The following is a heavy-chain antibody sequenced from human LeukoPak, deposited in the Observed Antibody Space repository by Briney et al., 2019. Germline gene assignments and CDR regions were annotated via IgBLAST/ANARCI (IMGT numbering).Heavy chain of an antibody. D-gene: IGHD1-1*01. CDR3: AKIGVSGSWFFDL. CDR2: ICANSFYT. Sequence: PGGSLRLSCAASGFTFSNHGMSWVRQAPGKGLEWVSSICANSFYTYYADSVKGRFTVSRDNSKNTLYLQMNNMAAEDTAVYFCAKIGVSGSWFFDLWGRGTLLSVSS. V-gene: IGHV3-23*01. CDR1: GFTFSNHG. J-gene: IGHJ2*01.